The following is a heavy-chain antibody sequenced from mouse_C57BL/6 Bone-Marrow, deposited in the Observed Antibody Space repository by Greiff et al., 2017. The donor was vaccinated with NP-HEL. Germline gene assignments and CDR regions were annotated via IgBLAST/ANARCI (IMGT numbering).Heavy chain of an antibody. D-gene: IGHD1-1*01. J-gene: IGHJ3*01. CDR1: GYTFTGYW. V-gene: IGHV1-9*01. CDR2: ILPGSGST. Sequence: QVQLKESGAELMKPGASVKLSCKATGYTFTGYWIEWVKQRPGHGLEWIGEILPGSGSTNYNEKFKGKATFTADTSSNTAYMQLSSLTTEDSAIYYCANRLYYGSSGAYWGQGTLVTVSA. CDR3: ANRLYYGSSGAY.